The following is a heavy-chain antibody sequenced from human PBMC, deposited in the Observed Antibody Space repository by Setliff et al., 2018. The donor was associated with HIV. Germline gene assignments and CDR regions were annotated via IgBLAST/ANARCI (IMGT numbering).Heavy chain of an antibody. Sequence: PGGSLRLSCTASGFTFGDYAMSWVRQAPGKGVEWVGFIRSKAYGGTTEYAASVKGRFTISRDDSNSIVYLQMNSLKAEDTGVYFCARESYDSSADFDYWGQGALVTVSS. J-gene: IGHJ4*02. CDR1: GFTFGDYA. CDR2: IRSKAYGGTT. D-gene: IGHD6-19*01. CDR3: ARESYDSSADFDY. V-gene: IGHV3-49*04.